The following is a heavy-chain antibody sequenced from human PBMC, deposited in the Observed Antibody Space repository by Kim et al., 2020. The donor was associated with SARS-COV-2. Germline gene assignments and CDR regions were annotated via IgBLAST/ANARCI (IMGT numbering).Heavy chain of an antibody. Sequence: YYSTSLKTRLTIAKDTSKNQVVLTMTNMDPVDTATYYCARIRSGWYFFDYWGQGTLVTVSS. D-gene: IGHD6-19*01. J-gene: IGHJ4*02. CDR3: ARIRSGWYFFDY. V-gene: IGHV2-70*01.